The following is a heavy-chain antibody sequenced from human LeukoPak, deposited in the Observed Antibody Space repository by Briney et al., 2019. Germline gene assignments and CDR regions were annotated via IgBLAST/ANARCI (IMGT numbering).Heavy chain of an antibody. CDR1: GFTFSVSV. CDR3: ARVLSGGGLDY. V-gene: IGHV3-64*01. CDR2: ISSNGGST. D-gene: IGHD3-10*01. Sequence: PGGSLRLSCAASGFTFSVSVMHWVRQAPGKGLEYVSVISSNGGSTSYANFVKGRFTTSRDNSKNTLYLQMGSLRAEDMAVYYCARVLSGGGLDYWGQGTLVTVSS. J-gene: IGHJ4*02.